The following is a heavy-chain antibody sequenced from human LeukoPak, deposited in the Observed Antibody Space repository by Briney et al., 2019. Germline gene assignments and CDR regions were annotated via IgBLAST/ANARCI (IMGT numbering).Heavy chain of an antibody. J-gene: IGHJ4*02. CDR3: ARGVYIAAAQYGY. CDR2: IYYSGTT. V-gene: IGHV4-59*01. D-gene: IGHD6-13*01. CDR1: GGSISSYY. Sequence: SETLSLTCTVSGGSISSYYWSWIRQPPGKGLEWIGYIYYSGTTNYNPSLKSRVTISVDTSKSQFSLKLSSVTAADTAVYYCARGVYIAAAQYGYWGQGTLVSVSS.